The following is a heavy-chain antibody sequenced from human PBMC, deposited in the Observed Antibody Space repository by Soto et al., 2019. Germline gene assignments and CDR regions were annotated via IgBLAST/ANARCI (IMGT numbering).Heavy chain of an antibody. J-gene: IGHJ6*01. CDR2: IWYDGSNK. CDR3: ARDFGSYYYGMDV. Sequence: GGSLRLSCAASGFTFSSYGMHWVRQAPGKGLEWVAVIWYDGSNKYYADSVKGRFTISRDNSKNTLYLQMNSLRAEDTAVYYCARDFGSYYYGMDVWGQATTVTVSS. CDR1: GFTFSSYG. D-gene: IGHD3-10*01. V-gene: IGHV3-33*01.